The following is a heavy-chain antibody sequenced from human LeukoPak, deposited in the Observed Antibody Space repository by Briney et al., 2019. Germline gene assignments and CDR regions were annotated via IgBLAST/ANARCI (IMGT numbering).Heavy chain of an antibody. V-gene: IGHV3-30*02. CDR1: GFTFSSYG. CDR3: AKETGYCSSTSCYYNLDY. D-gene: IGHD2-2*01. Sequence: GGSLRLSCAASGFTFSSYGMHWVRQAPGKGLEWVAFIRYDGSNKYYADSVKGRFTISRDNSKNTLYLQMNSLRAEDTAVYYCAKETGYCSSTSCYYNLDYWGQGTLVTVSS. CDR2: IRYDGSNK. J-gene: IGHJ4*02.